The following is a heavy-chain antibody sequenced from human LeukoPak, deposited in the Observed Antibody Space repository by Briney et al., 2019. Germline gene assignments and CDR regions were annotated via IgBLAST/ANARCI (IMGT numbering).Heavy chain of an antibody. CDR1: GGSISSSGYY. V-gene: IGHV4-39*07. CDR2: IYYSGST. J-gene: IGHJ4*02. CDR3: ARVQYSYGAYYFDY. D-gene: IGHD5-18*01. Sequence: PSETLSLTCTLSGGSISSSGYYWGWIRQPPGKGLEWIGSIYYSGSTYYNPSLKSRVTISVDTSKNQFSLKLSSVTAADTAVYYCARVQYSYGAYYFDYWGQGTLVTVSS.